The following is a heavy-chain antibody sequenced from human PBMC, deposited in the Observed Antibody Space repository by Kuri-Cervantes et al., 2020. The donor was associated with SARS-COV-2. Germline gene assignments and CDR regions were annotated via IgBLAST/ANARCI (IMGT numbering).Heavy chain of an antibody. CDR2: VNHSGNT. D-gene: IGHD3-10*01. CDR1: GGSITSGEHY. Sequence: LRLSCTVSGGSITSGEHYWTWNRQHPEKGLEWIGYVNHSGNTYYHPSLKSRLTISIDTSQKQFSLRMSSVTAADSAIYYCARDGRGYDGVDVWGPGTTVTVSS. V-gene: IGHV4-31*03. J-gene: IGHJ6*01. CDR3: ARDGRGYDGVDV.